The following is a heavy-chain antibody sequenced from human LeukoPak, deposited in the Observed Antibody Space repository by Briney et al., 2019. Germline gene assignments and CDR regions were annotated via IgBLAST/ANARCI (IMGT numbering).Heavy chain of an antibody. Sequence: GGSLRLSCAASGFTFSSYSMSWVRQAPGKGLEWVAFIRYDGSNKYYADSVKGRFTISRDNSKNTLYLQMNSLRAEDTAVYYCAKDKRDGYAYYFDYWGQGTLVTVSS. CDR1: GFTFSSYS. CDR3: AKDKRDGYAYYFDY. CDR2: IRYDGSNK. J-gene: IGHJ4*02. V-gene: IGHV3-30*02. D-gene: IGHD5-24*01.